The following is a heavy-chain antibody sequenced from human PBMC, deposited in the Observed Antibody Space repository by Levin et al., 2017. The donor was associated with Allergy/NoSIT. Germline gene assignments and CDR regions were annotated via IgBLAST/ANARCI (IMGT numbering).Heavy chain of an antibody. V-gene: IGHV3-30-3*01. Sequence: GGSLRLSCAASGFTFSSYAMHWVRQAPGKGLEWVAVISYDGSNKYYADSVKGRFTISRDNSKNTLYLQMNSLRAEDTAVYYCARDQRVVRGVIIPPEPYFDYWGQGTLVTVSS. J-gene: IGHJ4*02. CDR3: ARDQRVVRGVIIPPEPYFDY. CDR1: GFTFSSYA. D-gene: IGHD3-10*01. CDR2: ISYDGSNK.